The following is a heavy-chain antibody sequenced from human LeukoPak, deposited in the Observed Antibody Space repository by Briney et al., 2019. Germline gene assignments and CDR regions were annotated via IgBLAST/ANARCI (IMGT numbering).Heavy chain of an antibody. D-gene: IGHD3-22*01. CDR3: ARGTGRLLLPFGY. CDR2: INPNSGGT. CDR1: GYTFTGYY. V-gene: IGHV1-2*02. J-gene: IGHJ4*02. Sequence: ASVKVSCKASGYTFTGYYMHWERQAPGQGHEWMGWINPNSGGTNYAQKFQGRVTMTRDTSISTAYMELSRLRSDDTAVYYCARGTGRLLLPFGYWGQGTLVTVSS.